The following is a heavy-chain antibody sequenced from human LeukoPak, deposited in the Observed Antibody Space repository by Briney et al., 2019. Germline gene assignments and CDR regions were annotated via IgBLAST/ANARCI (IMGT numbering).Heavy chain of an antibody. J-gene: IGHJ6*02. D-gene: IGHD3-10*01. CDR3: SGSMLRADMDV. V-gene: IGHV4-59*01. CDR1: GGSISSYY. CDR2: IYYSGST. Sequence: SETLSLTCTVSGGSISSYYWSWIRQPPGKGLEWIGYIYYSGSTNYNPSLKSRVTISVDTSKNQFSLKLSSVTAADAAVYYCSGSMLRADMDVWGQGTTVTVSS.